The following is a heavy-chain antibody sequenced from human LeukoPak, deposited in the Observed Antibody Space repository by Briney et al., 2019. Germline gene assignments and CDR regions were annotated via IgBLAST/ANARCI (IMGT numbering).Heavy chain of an antibody. V-gene: IGHV1-2*02. D-gene: IGHD5-12*01. J-gene: IGHJ5*02. CDR2: INPNSGGT. CDR1: RYTFTGYY. Sequence: ASVKVSCKASRYTFTGYYMHWVRQAPGQGLEWMGWINPNSGGTNYAQKFQGRVTMTRDTSISTAYMELSRLRSDDTAVYYCARDPVDIVATITVGLANWFDPWGQGTLVTVSS. CDR3: ARDPVDIVATITVGLANWFDP.